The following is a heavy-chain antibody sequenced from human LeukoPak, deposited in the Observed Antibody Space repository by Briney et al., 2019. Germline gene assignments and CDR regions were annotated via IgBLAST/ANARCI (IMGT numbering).Heavy chain of an antibody. Sequence: SETLSLTCTVSGGSISSSSYYWGWIRQPPGKGLEWIGSIYYSGSTYYNPSLKSRVTISVDTSKNQFSLKLSSVTAADTAVYYCATLHSIAAAGSPFDYWGQGTLVTVSS. V-gene: IGHV4-39*01. CDR1: GGSISSSSYY. D-gene: IGHD6-13*01. CDR2: IYYSGST. J-gene: IGHJ4*02. CDR3: ATLHSIAAAGSPFDY.